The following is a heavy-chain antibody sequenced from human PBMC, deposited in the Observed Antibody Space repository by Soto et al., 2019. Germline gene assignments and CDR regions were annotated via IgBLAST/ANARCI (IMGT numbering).Heavy chain of an antibody. Sequence: QVQLVQSGAEVKKPGASVKVSCKASGYTFTNYYMHWVRQAPGQGLEWMGMINPSGGSTSYAQKFQGRVTMTRDTSTSTVYMELSSLRSEDTAVYYCARFPRSNAGDFTWGQGTLVTVSS. J-gene: IGHJ4*02. D-gene: IGHD2-21*01. CDR3: ARFPRSNAGDFT. CDR1: GYTFTNYY. CDR2: INPSGGST. V-gene: IGHV1-46*01.